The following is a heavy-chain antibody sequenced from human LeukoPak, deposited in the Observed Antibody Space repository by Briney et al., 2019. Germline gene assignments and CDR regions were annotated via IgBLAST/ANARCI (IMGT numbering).Heavy chain of an antibody. D-gene: IGHD4-17*01. J-gene: IGHJ4*02. Sequence: PGRSLRLSCAASGFTFSSYAMHWVRQTPGKGLEWVAVISYDGSNKYYADSVKGRFTISRDNAKNSLYLQMNSLRDEDTAVYYCARDSPYGDYPFDYWGQGTLVTVPS. CDR2: ISYDGSNK. V-gene: IGHV3-30-3*01. CDR3: ARDSPYGDYPFDY. CDR1: GFTFSSYA.